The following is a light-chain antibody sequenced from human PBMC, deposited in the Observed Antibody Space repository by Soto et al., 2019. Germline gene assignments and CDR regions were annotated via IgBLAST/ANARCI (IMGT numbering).Light chain of an antibody. CDR2: GAS. CDR3: QQYNNWPLT. Sequence: EIVVTQSPATLSVSPGERATLSCRASQSVTSNLAWYQQKPGRPPRRLIYGASTRATGIPARFSGSGSGTEFTLTISSLQSEDFAVYYCQQYNNWPLTFGGGTKVEIK. CDR1: QSVTSN. J-gene: IGKJ4*01. V-gene: IGKV3-15*01.